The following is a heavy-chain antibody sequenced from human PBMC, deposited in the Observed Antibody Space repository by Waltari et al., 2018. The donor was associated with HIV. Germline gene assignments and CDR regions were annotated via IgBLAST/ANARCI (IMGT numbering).Heavy chain of an antibody. CDR3: ARDLGSIVTNNYFDY. D-gene: IGHD1-26*01. J-gene: IGHJ4*02. CDR1: GLRLSRYA. Sequence: EVQLLESGGGLVQPGGSLRISCAVSGLRLSRYAMSWVRQAPGKGREWVSAISGSGLNTYYADSVKGRFTISRDNSKNTLFLQVNSLRADDTAVYYCARDLGSIVTNNYFDYWGQGTLVTVSS. V-gene: IGHV3-23*01. CDR2: ISGSGLNT.